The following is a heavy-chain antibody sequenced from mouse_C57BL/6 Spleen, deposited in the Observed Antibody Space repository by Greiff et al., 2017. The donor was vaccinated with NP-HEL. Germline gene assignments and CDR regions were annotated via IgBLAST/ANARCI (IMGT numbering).Heavy chain of an antibody. V-gene: IGHV1-81*01. Sequence: QVQLQQSGAKLARPGASVELSCKASGYTFTSYGISWVKQRTGQGLEWIGEIYPRSGNTYYNEKFKGKATLTADKSSSTAYMELRSLTSEDSAVYFCARWDYGSSYDYAMDYWGQGTSVTVSS. D-gene: IGHD1-1*01. CDR3: ARWDYGSSYDYAMDY. CDR2: IYPRSGNT. J-gene: IGHJ4*01. CDR1: GYTFTSYG.